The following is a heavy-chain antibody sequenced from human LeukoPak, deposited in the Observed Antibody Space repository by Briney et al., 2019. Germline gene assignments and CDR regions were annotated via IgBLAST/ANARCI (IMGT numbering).Heavy chain of an antibody. D-gene: IGHD2-15*01. CDR3: LGYCSGGSCYSPAYYYGMDV. V-gene: IGHV3-66*01. CDR1: GFTVSSNY. Sequence: GGSLRLSCAASGFTVSSNYMSWVRQAPGKGLEWVSVIYSGGSTYYADSVKGRFTISRDNSKNTLYLQMNSLRAEDTAVYYCLGYCSGGSCYSPAYYYGMDVWGQGTTVTVSS. J-gene: IGHJ6*02. CDR2: IYSGGST.